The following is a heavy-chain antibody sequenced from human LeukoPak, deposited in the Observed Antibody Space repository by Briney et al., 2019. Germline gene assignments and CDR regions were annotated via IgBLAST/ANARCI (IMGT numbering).Heavy chain of an antibody. CDR2: INSEGSST. Sequence: PGGSLRLSCAASGFTFSSYWMHWVRQAPGKGLVWVSRINSEGSSTTYADSVKGRFTISRDNAKNTLYLQMNSLRAEDTAVYYRARGLGFWSGYYNAFDIWGQGTMVTVSS. J-gene: IGHJ3*02. CDR1: GFTFSSYW. V-gene: IGHV3-74*01. D-gene: IGHD3-3*01. CDR3: ARGLGFWSGYYNAFDI.